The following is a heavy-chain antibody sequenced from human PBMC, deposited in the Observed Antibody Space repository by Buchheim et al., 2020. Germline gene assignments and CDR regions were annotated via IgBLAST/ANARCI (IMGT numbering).Heavy chain of an antibody. V-gene: IGHV3-23*04. Sequence: EVQLVESGGGLVQPGGSLRLSCAASGCTFSSYAMSWVRQAPGKGVAWVSAISGSGGRTYYADSVKGRFPISRANSKNKSFLQMNSLRAEDTAVYYCAKGVGATTAWGDYWGQGTL. CDR3: AKGVGATTAWGDY. CDR2: ISGSGGRT. CDR1: GCTFSSYA. D-gene: IGHD1-26*01. J-gene: IGHJ4*02.